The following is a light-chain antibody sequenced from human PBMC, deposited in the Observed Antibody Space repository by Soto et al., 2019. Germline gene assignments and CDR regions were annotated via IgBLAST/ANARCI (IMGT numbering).Light chain of an antibody. V-gene: IGLV1-40*01. J-gene: IGLJ2*01. CDR2: GNT. CDR3: QSYDSSLTVYVV. Sequence: QSVLTQPPSVSGAPGQTVTISCTGSSSNIGAGYDVQWYQQLPGAAPQLVIFGNTNRPSGVPDRFSGSRSGTSASLDIIGRQAEDEGDYYCQSYDSSLTVYVVFGGGTKLTVL. CDR1: SSNIGAGYD.